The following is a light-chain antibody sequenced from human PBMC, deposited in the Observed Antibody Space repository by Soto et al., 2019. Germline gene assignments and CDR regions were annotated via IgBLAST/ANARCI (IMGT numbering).Light chain of an antibody. CDR1: SSNIGSRVD. CDR2: ANN. J-gene: IGLJ1*01. V-gene: IGLV1-40*01. Sequence: QSVLTQPPSVSGAPGQTVTISCTGTSSNIGSRVDVHWYQHLPGTAPKLLIYANNIRPSGVPDRFSGSKSGSSASLAISGLRAEDEGDYYCQSYDSSLTGSYAFGTGTKLTVL. CDR3: QSYDSSLTGSYA.